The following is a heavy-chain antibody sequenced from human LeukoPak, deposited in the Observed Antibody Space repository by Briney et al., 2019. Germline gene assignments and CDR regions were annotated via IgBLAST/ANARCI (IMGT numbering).Heavy chain of an antibody. D-gene: IGHD5-18*01. Sequence: PGGSLRLSCAASGFTVSSNYMSWVRQAPGKGLEWVSAISGSGGSTYYADSVKGRFIISRDNSKNTLYLQMNSLRAEDTAVYYCARDLDSYGSYWGQGTLVTVSS. J-gene: IGHJ4*02. CDR3: ARDLDSYGSY. CDR1: GFTVSSNY. CDR2: ISGSGGST. V-gene: IGHV3-53*01.